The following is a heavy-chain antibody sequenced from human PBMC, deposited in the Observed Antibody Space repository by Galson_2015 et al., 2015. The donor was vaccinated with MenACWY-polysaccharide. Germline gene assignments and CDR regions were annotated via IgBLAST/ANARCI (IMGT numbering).Heavy chain of an antibody. V-gene: IGHV3-30*03. D-gene: IGHD2-15*01. J-gene: IGHJ5*01. CDR1: GFTFNSYG. CDR2: ISYDGRDK. Sequence: SLRLSCAPSGFTFNSYGMHWVRQAPGKGLEWVAVISYDGRDKYYGDSVKGRFTISRDFSKTTLFLQMNNLRLGDTAVYYCATGGCDSASCYSSPNFDSWGQGTLVTVSS. CDR3: ATGGCDSASCYSSPNFDS.